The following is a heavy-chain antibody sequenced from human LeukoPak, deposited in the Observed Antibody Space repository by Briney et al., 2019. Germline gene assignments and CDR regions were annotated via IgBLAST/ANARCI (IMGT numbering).Heavy chain of an antibody. CDR3: AGGSGYDLDYYDSSGYVAFDI. CDR2: IWYDGSNK. Sequence: PSGTLSLTCGVSGGSISSSNWWSWVRQAPGKGLEWVAVIWYDGSNKYYADSVKGRFTISRDNSKNTLYLQMNSLRAEDTAVYYCAGGSGYDLDYYDSSGYVAFDIWGQGTMVTVSS. CDR1: GGSISSSNW. D-gene: IGHD3-22*01. V-gene: IGHV3-33*08. J-gene: IGHJ3*02.